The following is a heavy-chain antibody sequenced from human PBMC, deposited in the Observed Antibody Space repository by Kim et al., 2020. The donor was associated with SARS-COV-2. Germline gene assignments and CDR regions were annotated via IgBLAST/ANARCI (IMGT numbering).Heavy chain of an antibody. V-gene: IGHV3-11*01. D-gene: IGHD3-9*01. CDR1: GFTFSDYY. J-gene: IGHJ3*02. CDR3: ARYRDDWRVDAFDT. CDR2: ISSSGSTK. Sequence: GGSLRLSCAASGFTFSDYYMSWIRQAPGKGLEWVSFISSSGSTKYYADSVKGRFTISRDNAKNSLYLQMNSLRAEDTAVYYCARYRDDWRVDAFDTWGQGTMVTVSS.